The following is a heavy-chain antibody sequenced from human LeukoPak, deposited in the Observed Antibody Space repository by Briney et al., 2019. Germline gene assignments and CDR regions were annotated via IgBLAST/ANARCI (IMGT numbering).Heavy chain of an antibody. J-gene: IGHJ4*02. V-gene: IGHV4-39*01. CDR1: GGSISSSSYY. CDR3: ARHHVVVVAAPFDY. CDR2: IYYSGST. D-gene: IGHD2-15*01. Sequence: PSETLSLTXTVSGGSISSSSYYWGWIRQPPGKGLEWIGSIYYSGSTYYNPSLKSRVTISVDTSKNQFSLKLSSVTAADTAVYYCARHHVVVVAAPFDYWGQGTLVTVSS.